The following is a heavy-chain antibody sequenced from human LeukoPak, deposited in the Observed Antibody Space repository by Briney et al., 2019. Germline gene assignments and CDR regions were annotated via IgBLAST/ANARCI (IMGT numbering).Heavy chain of an antibody. Sequence: ASVKVSCKPSGYTFNTYGITWVRQAPGQGLEWMGWISPYIGNTNYAQKFQGRVTLTTDTSTSTAYMELRSLRSDDTAVYYCARGPHERSGYPDDWGQGTLVTVSS. CDR1: GYTFNTYG. CDR3: ARGPHERSGYPDD. CDR2: ISPYIGNT. J-gene: IGHJ4*02. D-gene: IGHD3-22*01. V-gene: IGHV1-18*01.